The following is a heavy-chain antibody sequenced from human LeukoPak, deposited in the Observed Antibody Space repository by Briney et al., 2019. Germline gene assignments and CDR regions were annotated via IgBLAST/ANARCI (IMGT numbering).Heavy chain of an antibody. D-gene: IGHD5-18*01. CDR1: GFTFSSYA. Sequence: GGSQRLSCAASGFTFSSYAMHWVRQAPGKGLEYVSAISSNGGSTYYANSVKGRFTISRDNSKNTLYLQMGSLRAEDMAVYYCARAASVDTAMEIVPFDLWGRGTLVTVSS. V-gene: IGHV3-64*01. CDR2: ISSNGGST. J-gene: IGHJ2*01. CDR3: ARAASVDTAMEIVPFDL.